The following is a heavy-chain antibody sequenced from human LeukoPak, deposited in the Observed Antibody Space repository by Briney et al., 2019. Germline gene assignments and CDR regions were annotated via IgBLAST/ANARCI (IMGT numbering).Heavy chain of an antibody. CDR3: AKGGVSDRGSWYGDYFDY. V-gene: IGHV3-30*18. D-gene: IGHD6-13*01. CDR1: GFNFSSYG. CDR2: LSADGSHK. J-gene: IGHJ4*02. Sequence: GGSLRLSCEASGFNFSSYGMHWVRQAPGKGLEWVAVLSADGSHKQFADSVKDRFAISRDNSKKTLYLQMNGLRAEDTAVYYCAKGGVSDRGSWYGDYFDYWGQGTLVTVSS.